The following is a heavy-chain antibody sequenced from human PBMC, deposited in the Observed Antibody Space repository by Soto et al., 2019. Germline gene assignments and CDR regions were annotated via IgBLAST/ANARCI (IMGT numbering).Heavy chain of an antibody. CDR3: ASGRLQLPIFDN. Sequence: QVQLVQSVAEVKRPGASVKLSCKAPRSTFTSDALHWVRQAPGQRLEWMGWIISGNGNTKYSQRFQGRVTITRDTSASTAYMDLSSLRSEDTAVYYCASGRLQLPIFDNWGQGTLVTVSS. D-gene: IGHD6-25*01. CDR2: IISGNGNT. V-gene: IGHV1-3*01. CDR1: RSTFTSDA. J-gene: IGHJ4*02.